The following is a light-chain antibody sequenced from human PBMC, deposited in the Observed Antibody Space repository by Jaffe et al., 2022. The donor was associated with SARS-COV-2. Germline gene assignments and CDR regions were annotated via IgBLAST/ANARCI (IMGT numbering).Light chain of an antibody. J-gene: IGKJ2*01. CDR1: QSVSSTY. Sequence: EIVLTQSPGTLSLSPGERATLSCRASQSVSSTYLAWYQQKPGQAPRLLIYGASSRATGIPDRFSGSGSGTDFTLSISRLEPEDFAVYYCQQCASSPYTFGQGTKLDIK. CDR2: GAS. CDR3: QQCASSPYT. V-gene: IGKV3-20*01.